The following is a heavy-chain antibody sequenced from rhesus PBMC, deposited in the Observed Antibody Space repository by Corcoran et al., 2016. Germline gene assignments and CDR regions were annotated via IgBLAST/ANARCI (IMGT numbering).Heavy chain of an antibody. CDR3: ARGYYDISLDY. J-gene: IGHJ4*01. CDR2: IYGSSGST. Sequence: QLQLQESGPGLVKPSETLSLTCAVSGGSISGGYDWSWIRQPPGKGLEWIGYIYGSSGSTNYNPSLKNRVTISKDASKNEFSLKLSSVTAADTAVYYCARGYYDISLDYWGQGVLVTVSS. D-gene: IGHD3-28*01. CDR1: GGSISGGYD. V-gene: IGHV4-76*01.